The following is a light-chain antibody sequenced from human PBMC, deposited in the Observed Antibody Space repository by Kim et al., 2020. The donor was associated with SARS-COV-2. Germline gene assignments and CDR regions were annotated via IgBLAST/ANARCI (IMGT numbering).Light chain of an antibody. V-gene: IGLV3-21*04. Sequence: SYELTQPPSVSVAPGKTARITCGGDNIARKSVHWYQQKPGQAPVLVIYYDSDRPSGIPERFSGSNSGNTATLTISRVEAGDEADYYCQVWDSSSDHGVFGGGTKLTVL. CDR3: QVWDSSSDHGV. CDR1: NIARKS. CDR2: YDS. J-gene: IGLJ2*01.